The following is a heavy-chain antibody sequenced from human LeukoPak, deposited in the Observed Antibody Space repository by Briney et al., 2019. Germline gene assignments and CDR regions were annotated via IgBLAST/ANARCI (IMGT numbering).Heavy chain of an antibody. D-gene: IGHD5-12*01. CDR3: VREKNDIVLTSYYFDY. V-gene: IGHV3-53*01. CDR2: LYSSGDT. CDR1: GFRVSTNY. J-gene: IGHJ4*02. Sequence: GGSLRLSCAASGFRVSTNYIGWVRQAPGKGLEWVSVLYSSGDTYYADSVKGRFTISGGNSKNTVYLQMNSLRAEDTAVYYCVREKNDIVLTSYYFDYWGQGTLVTVSS.